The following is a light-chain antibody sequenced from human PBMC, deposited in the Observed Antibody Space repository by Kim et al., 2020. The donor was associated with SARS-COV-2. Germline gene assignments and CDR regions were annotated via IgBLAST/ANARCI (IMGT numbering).Light chain of an antibody. Sequence: LSPGERATLSYKSSQTFNTFLAWYQQKPGQAPRLLIYDASSRPTGIPARFSGSGSGPDFTLTISSLEPEEFAVYYCQQRTSWPWTFGQGTKVDIK. CDR1: QTFNTF. CDR3: QQRTSWPWT. J-gene: IGKJ1*01. CDR2: DAS. V-gene: IGKV3-11*01.